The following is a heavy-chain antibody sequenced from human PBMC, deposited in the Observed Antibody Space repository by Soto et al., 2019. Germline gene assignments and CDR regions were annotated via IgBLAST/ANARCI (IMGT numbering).Heavy chain of an antibody. CDR3: ARAWEYDYIWGSLSP. D-gene: IGHD3-16*01. Sequence: QVQLVESGGGVVQPGRSLRLSCAASGFTFSSYGMHWVRQAPGKGLEWVAVIWYDGSNKYYADSVKGRFTISRDNSKNTLYLQMNSLRAEDTAVYYCARAWEYDYIWGSLSPWGQGTLVTVSS. J-gene: IGHJ5*02. CDR1: GFTFSSYG. CDR2: IWYDGSNK. V-gene: IGHV3-33*01.